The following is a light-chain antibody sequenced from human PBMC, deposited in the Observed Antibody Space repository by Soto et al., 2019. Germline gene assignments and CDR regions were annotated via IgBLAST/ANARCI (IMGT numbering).Light chain of an antibody. J-gene: IGLJ1*01. CDR1: SSNIGAGND. Sequence: QCVLTQPPSESGAPGQRVTISCTGSSSNIGAGNDVHWYQQLPATAPKLLIYGNTNRPSGVPDRFSGSKSGTSASLAITGLQAEDEADYYCQSYDSSLSGAYVFGTGTKLTVL. CDR2: GNT. CDR3: QSYDSSLSGAYV. V-gene: IGLV1-40*01.